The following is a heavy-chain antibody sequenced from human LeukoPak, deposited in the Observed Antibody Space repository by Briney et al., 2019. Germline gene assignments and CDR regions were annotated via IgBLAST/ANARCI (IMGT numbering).Heavy chain of an antibody. V-gene: IGHV4-34*01. CDR2: INHSGST. J-gene: IGHJ6*02. D-gene: IGHD2-2*01. CDR1: GGSFSGYY. CDR3: AREAPVVPANV. Sequence: SETLSLTCAVYGGSFSGYYWSWIRQPPGRGREWIGEINHSGSTNYNPSLKSRVTISVDTSKNQFSLKLSSVTAADTAVYYCAREAPVVPANVWGQGTTVTVSS.